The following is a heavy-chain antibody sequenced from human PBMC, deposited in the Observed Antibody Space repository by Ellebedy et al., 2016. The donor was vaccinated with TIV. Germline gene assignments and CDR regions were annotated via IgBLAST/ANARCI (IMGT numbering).Heavy chain of an antibody. CDR3: ARDLYGSDDF. V-gene: IGHV3-23*01. CDR1: GFTLNSYA. D-gene: IGHD3-10*01. J-gene: IGHJ4*02. CDR2: IGGGGTT. Sequence: GGSLRLSCAASGFTLNSYAMTWVRQAPGKGLEWVSTIGGGGTTYYADSVKGRFTISRDDSKNTLYLQMNSLRVEDTAVYYCARDLYGSDDFWGQGTRVTVSS.